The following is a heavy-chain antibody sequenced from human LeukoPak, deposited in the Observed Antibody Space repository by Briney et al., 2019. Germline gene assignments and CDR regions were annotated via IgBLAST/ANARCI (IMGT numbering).Heavy chain of an antibody. D-gene: IGHD3-16*02. CDR1: GGSFSGYY. V-gene: IGHV4-34*01. CDR3: ARGQALYYDYIWGSYRYTGFDY. CDR2: INHSGST. J-gene: IGHJ4*02. Sequence: SETLSLTCAVSGGSFSGYYWSWIRQPPGKGLEWIGEINHSGSTTYNASPTSRVTISVDTSKNQFSLKLSSVTAADTAVYYCARGQALYYDYIWGSYRYTGFDYWGQGTLVTVSS.